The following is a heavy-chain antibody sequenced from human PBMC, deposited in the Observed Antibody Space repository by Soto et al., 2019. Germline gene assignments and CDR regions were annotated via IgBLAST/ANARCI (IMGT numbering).Heavy chain of an antibody. CDR1: GGSISSYY. J-gene: IGHJ6*02. V-gene: IGHV4-4*07. Sequence: ETLSLTCTVSGGSISSYYWSWIRQPAGKGLEWIGRIYTSGSTNYNPSLKSRVTMSVDTSKNQFSLKLSSVTAADTAVYYCARDRFPPLIADYGDGMDVWGQGTTVTVSS. CDR3: ARDRFPPLIADYGDGMDV. CDR2: IYTSGST. D-gene: IGHD3-10*01.